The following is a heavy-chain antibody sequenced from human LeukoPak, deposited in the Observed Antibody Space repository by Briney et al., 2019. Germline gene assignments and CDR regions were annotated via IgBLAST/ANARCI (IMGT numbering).Heavy chain of an antibody. D-gene: IGHD4-11*01. CDR3: ARDRVRGNSNPFFDY. V-gene: IGHV4-34*01. J-gene: IGHJ4*02. CDR2: INHSGST. Sequence: PSETLSLTCAVYGGSFSGYYWSWIRQPPGKGLEWIGEINHSGSTYYNPSLKSRVTISVDTSKNQFSLKLSSVTAADTAVYYCARDRVRGNSNPFFDYWGQGTLVTVSS. CDR1: GGSFSGYY.